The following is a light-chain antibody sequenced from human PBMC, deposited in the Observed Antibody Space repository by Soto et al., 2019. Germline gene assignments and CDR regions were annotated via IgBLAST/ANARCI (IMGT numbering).Light chain of an antibody. CDR2: KAS. Sequence: DIQMTQSPSSLSASVGDRVIITCRASESISNWLAWYQQKPGKAPNLLIYKASSLKSGVPLRFSGSGSGTDFTLTISSLQPEDFATYYCQHYNSYSEAFGQGTKVDIK. CDR1: ESISNW. CDR3: QHYNSYSEA. J-gene: IGKJ1*01. V-gene: IGKV1-5*03.